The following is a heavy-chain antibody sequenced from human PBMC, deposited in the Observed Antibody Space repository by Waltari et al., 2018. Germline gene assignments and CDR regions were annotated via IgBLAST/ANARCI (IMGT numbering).Heavy chain of an antibody. CDR1: GGSISSGGYY. Sequence: QVQLQESGPGLVKPSQTLSLTCTVSGGSISSGGYYWSWIRQHPGKGLEWIGYIYYSGSTYYNPSLKSLVTISVDTSKNQFSLKLSSVTAADTAVYYCARGGSGRIFGGSNWFDPWGQGTLVTVSS. CDR3: ARGGSGRIFGGSNWFDP. J-gene: IGHJ5*02. D-gene: IGHD3-3*01. CDR2: IYYSGST. V-gene: IGHV4-31*01.